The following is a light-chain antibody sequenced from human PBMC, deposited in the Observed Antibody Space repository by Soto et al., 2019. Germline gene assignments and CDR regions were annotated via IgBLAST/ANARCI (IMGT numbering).Light chain of an antibody. CDR1: QGVSNW. V-gene: IGKV1-5*01. J-gene: IGKJ2*01. Sequence: DIQMTQSPSTLSASVGDTVTITCRASQGVSNWVAWYRQKPGQAPELLIYDASTLHSGVPSRFSGSGYGTDFTHTISNLPPADSAAYACQQYDSYTYTFGQGTKLEVK. CDR3: QQYDSYTYT. CDR2: DAS.